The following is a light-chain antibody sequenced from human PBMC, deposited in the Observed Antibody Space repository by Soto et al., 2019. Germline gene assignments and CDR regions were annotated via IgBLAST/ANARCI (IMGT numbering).Light chain of an antibody. CDR2: DVS. Sequence: QSALTQPASVSGSPGQSITISCTGTSSDVGGYNYVSWYQQHPGKAPKLMIYDVSKRPSGVSNRFSGSKSGNTASLTISGLQAEDEAGYYCSSYTSSSTSVVFGGGTKLTVL. V-gene: IGLV2-14*01. J-gene: IGLJ2*01. CDR3: SSYTSSSTSVV. CDR1: SSDVGGYNY.